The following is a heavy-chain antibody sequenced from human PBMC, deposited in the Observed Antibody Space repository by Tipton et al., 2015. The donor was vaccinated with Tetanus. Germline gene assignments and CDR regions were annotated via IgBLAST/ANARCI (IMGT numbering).Heavy chain of an antibody. CDR3: ARANYDFPKKGPFDS. J-gene: IGHJ4*02. CDR1: GGSVRSGDYS. CDR2: VPYSGRT. V-gene: IGHV4-61*08. Sequence: TLSLTCTVSGGSVRSGDYSWNWTRQPPGKGLEWLAYVPYSGRTNSNYSLKSRITISQDTSKNQFSLRLTSVTAADTAVYYCARANYDFPKKGPFDSWGQGTLVIVSS. D-gene: IGHD3-3*01.